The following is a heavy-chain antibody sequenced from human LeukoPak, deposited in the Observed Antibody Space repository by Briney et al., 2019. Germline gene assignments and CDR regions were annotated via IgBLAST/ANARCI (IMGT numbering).Heavy chain of an antibody. J-gene: IGHJ4*02. CDR2: IDWDGDN. Sequence: SGPALVEPTQTLTLTCTFSGFSLTTRGMCVTWIRQPPGKALDWLARIDWDGDNYYNTSLRTRLTISKDTSKNQVVLTVTNMDPIDTATYYCARMRYSASGSSYYFDYWGQGTLVTVSS. CDR3: ARMRYSASGSSYYFDY. D-gene: IGHD3-10*01. CDR1: GFSLTTRGMC. V-gene: IGHV2-70*11.